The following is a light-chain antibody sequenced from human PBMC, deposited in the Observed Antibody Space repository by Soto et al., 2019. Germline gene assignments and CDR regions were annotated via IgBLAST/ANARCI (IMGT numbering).Light chain of an antibody. CDR3: QHLHTYPHS. CDR2: GAS. V-gene: IGKV1-9*01. CDR1: QVINSY. Sequence: DIQLTQSPSFLSASVGDRVIITCRASQVINSYLAWYQQKPGKAPKLLIYGASTLRSGVPSRFSGSGSGTEFTLTISSLQPEDFATYFCQHLHTYPHSVGGGTEVEIK. J-gene: IGKJ4*01.